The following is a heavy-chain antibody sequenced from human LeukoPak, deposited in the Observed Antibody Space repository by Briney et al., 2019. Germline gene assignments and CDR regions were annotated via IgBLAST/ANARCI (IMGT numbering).Heavy chain of an antibody. Sequence: SETLSLTCTVSGGSISSYYWSWIRQPPGKGLEWIGEIYHSGSTNYNPSLKSRVTISVDKSKNQFSLKLSSVTAADTAVYYCAKGSSGWYIDYWGQGTLVTVSS. CDR3: AKGSSGWYIDY. CDR1: GGSISSYY. D-gene: IGHD6-19*01. V-gene: IGHV4-59*08. J-gene: IGHJ4*02. CDR2: IYHSGST.